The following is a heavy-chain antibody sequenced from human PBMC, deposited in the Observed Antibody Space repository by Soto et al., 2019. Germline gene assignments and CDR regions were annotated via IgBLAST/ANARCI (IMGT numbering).Heavy chain of an antibody. V-gene: IGHV5-51*01. J-gene: IGHJ4*02. Sequence: PGESLKISCQTSGFRFTNFWIGWVRQRPGKGLEWMGIIYSRDSDTKYSPSFQGQVTISVDTSITTAYLQWSSLKASDTAVYYCARAPYSHYDGDFDFWGQGPLVTVPS. CDR1: GFRFTNFW. CDR2: IYSRDSDT. CDR3: ARAPYSHYDGDFDF. D-gene: IGHD5-12*01.